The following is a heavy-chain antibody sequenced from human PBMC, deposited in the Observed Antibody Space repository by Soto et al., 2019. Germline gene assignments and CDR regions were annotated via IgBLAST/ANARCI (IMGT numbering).Heavy chain of an antibody. CDR1: GYTFTSYD. CDR2: MNPNSGNT. D-gene: IGHD2-21*02. CDR3: ARVGCGGDCYSGKVGNWFDP. Sequence: GASVKVSCKASGYTFTSYDINWVRQATGQGLEWMGWMNPNSGNTGYAQKFQGRVTMTRNTSISTAYMELSSLRSEDTAVYYCARVGCGGDCYSGKVGNWFDPWGQGTLVTVSS. V-gene: IGHV1-8*01. J-gene: IGHJ5*02.